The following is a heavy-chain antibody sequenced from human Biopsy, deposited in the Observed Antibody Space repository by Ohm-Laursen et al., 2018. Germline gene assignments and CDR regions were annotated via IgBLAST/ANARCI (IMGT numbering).Heavy chain of an antibody. V-gene: IGHV1-2*02. CDR1: GFSFTGYY. Sequence: ASVKVSCKASGFSFTGYYIHWVRQAPGQGLEWMGWISPKSGDTNYAHKFQGKITMTRDTSMSTAYMEMSRLRCDDTAVYYCARGGSFLPSEYFHHWGQGTLVTVSS. J-gene: IGHJ1*01. CDR2: ISPKSGDT. D-gene: IGHD3-16*01. CDR3: ARGGSFLPSEYFHH.